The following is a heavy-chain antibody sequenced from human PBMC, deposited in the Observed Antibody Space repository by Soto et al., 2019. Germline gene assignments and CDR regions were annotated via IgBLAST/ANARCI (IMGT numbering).Heavy chain of an antibody. CDR2: IYYTGAT. Sequence: PSETLSLTCTVSGDSVSSGTYYWSWIRQQPGKGLEWIGYIYYTGATYYNMSLKSRLSISLDTSKNQFSLKLSSVTAADTAVYYCACIFSGGYGYGFYYYGMDVWGQGTTVTVSS. CDR3: ACIFSGGYGYGFYYYGMDV. D-gene: IGHD5-18*01. CDR1: GDSVSSGTYY. V-gene: IGHV4-30-4*01. J-gene: IGHJ6*02.